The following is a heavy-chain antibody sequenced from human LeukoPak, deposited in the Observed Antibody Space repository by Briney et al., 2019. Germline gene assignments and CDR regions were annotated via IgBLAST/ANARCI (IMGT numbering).Heavy chain of an antibody. CDR3: AKELSVGDYYYYMDV. J-gene: IGHJ6*03. V-gene: IGHV3-23*01. CDR2: ISGSGGST. Sequence: GGSLRLSCAASGFIFSSYAMSWVRQAPGKGLEWVSAISGSGGSTYYADSVKGRFTISRDNSKNTLYLQMNSLRAEDTAVYYCAKELSVGDYYYYMDVWGKGTTVTVSS. CDR1: GFIFSSYA. D-gene: IGHD1-26*01.